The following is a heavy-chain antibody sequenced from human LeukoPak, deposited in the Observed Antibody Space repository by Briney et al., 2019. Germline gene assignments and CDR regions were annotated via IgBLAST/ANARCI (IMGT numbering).Heavy chain of an antibody. CDR1: GYTFTGYY. J-gene: IGHJ6*02. Sequence: GASVKVSCKASGYTFTGYYMHWVRQAPGQGLEWMGWINPNSGGTNYAQKFQGRVTMTEDTSTDTAYMELSSLRSEDTAVYYCATDTLVGATTPEYYYYGMDVWGQGTTVAVSS. CDR2: INPNSGGT. D-gene: IGHD1-26*01. V-gene: IGHV1-2*02. CDR3: ATDTLVGATTPEYYYYGMDV.